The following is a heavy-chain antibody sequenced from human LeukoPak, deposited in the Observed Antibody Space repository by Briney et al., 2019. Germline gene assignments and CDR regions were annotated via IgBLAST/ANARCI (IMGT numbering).Heavy chain of an antibody. J-gene: IGHJ4*02. Sequence: ASVKVSCKASGYTFTDYYIHWVRQAPGQGLEWLGWINPNSGGTSYAQKFQDRITMTRDTSINTAYMELSSLRSDDTAVYFCARDRMAGYSGYDLDYWGQGTLVAV. V-gene: IGHV1-2*02. D-gene: IGHD5-12*01. CDR1: GYTFTDYY. CDR2: INPNSGGT. CDR3: ARDRMAGYSGYDLDY.